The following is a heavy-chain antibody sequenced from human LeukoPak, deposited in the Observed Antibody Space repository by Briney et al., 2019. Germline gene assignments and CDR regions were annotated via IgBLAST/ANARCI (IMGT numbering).Heavy chain of an antibody. V-gene: IGHV3-74*01. CDR3: ARHIAAAGPGFDY. CDR2: INSDGSRT. J-gene: IGHJ4*02. Sequence: TGGSLRLSCAASGFTFSSYWMHWVRHAPGKGLVWVSRINSDGSRTSYADAVKGRFTISRENAKNTLYLQMNSLRAEDTAVYYCARHIAAAGPGFDYWGQGTLVTVSS. D-gene: IGHD6-13*01. CDR1: GFTFSSYW.